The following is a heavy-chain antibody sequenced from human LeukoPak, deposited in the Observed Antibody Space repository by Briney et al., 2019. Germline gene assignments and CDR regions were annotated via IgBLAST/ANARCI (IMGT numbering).Heavy chain of an antibody. CDR1: GFAFSDYW. Sequence: GGSLRLSCAASGFAFSDYWMTWVRQAPGKGLEWVANIKEDGTETYYVDSVKGRFTISRDNAKNSLYLQMNSLRVEDTAVYYCAKEGRSLQTYWGQGTLVTVSS. D-gene: IGHD5-24*01. V-gene: IGHV3-7*03. J-gene: IGHJ4*02. CDR3: AKEGRSLQTY. CDR2: IKEDGTET.